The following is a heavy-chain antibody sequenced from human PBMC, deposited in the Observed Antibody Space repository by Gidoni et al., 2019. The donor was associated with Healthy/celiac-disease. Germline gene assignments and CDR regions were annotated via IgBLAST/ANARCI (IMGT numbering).Heavy chain of an antibody. V-gene: IGHV1-69*01. CDR3: ASTYCGGDCNYYYYYMDV. J-gene: IGHJ6*03. CDR1: GGTFSSYA. Sequence: QVQLVQSGAEVKKPGSSVKVSCKASGGTFSSYAISWVRQAPGQGLEWMGGIIPIFGTANYAQKFQGRVTITADESTSTAYMELSSLRSEDTAVYYCASTYCGGDCNYYYYYMDVWGKGTTVTVSS. CDR2: IIPIFGTA. D-gene: IGHD2-21*02.